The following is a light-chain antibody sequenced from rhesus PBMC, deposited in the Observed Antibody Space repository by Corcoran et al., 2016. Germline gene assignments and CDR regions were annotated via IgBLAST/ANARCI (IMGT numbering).Light chain of an antibody. CDR1: QSVSSN. Sequence: EIVMTQSPATLSLSPGERATLSCRASQSVSSNLAWYQQKPGQAPSLLLYGAASRSPGIPDRFSGSWSGTDFTLTSSSLEPEDFAVYYCQQYSNWPLTFGGGTKVGIK. J-gene: IGKJ4*01. V-gene: IGKV3-42*03. CDR3: QQYSNWPLT. CDR2: GAA.